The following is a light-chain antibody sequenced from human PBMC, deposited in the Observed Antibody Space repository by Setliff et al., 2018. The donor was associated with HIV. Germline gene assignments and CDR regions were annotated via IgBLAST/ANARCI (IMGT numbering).Light chain of an antibody. Sequence: HSALTQPPSVSAAPGQKVTISCSGSSSNIGNNYVSWYQQLPGTAPKLLIYDNNKRPSGIPDRFSGSKSGTSATLGITGLQTGDEADYYCETWDSSLSALLFGGGTK. CDR3: ETWDSSLSALL. CDR1: SSNIGNNY. CDR2: DNN. J-gene: IGLJ2*01. V-gene: IGLV1-51*01.